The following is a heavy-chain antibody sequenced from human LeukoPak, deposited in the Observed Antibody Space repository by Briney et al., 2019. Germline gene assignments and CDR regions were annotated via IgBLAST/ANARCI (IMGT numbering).Heavy chain of an antibody. J-gene: IGHJ4*02. Sequence: PSETLSLSCTVSGGSVSSYYWSWIRQPPGKELEWLGYIYSTGTTKFNPSLESRVTMSVDTPKNQFSLKLSSVTAADTAVYYCARHARRDAYNPNDYWGQGTLVTVSS. CDR1: GGSVSSYY. CDR3: ARHARRDAYNPNDY. CDR2: IYSTGTT. D-gene: IGHD5-24*01. V-gene: IGHV4-4*09.